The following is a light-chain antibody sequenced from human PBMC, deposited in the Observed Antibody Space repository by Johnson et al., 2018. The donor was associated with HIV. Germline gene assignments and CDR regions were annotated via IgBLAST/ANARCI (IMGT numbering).Light chain of an antibody. CDR3: GTWDSSLSAGPFYV. CDR1: SSNIGNNY. J-gene: IGLJ1*01. CDR2: ENN. V-gene: IGLV1-51*02. Sequence: QSVLTQPPSVSAAPGQKVTISFSGSSSNIGNNYVSWYQQLPGTAPKLLIYENNKRPSGIPDRFSGSKSGTSATLGITGLQTGDEADYYCGTWDSSLSAGPFYVFGTGTKVTVL.